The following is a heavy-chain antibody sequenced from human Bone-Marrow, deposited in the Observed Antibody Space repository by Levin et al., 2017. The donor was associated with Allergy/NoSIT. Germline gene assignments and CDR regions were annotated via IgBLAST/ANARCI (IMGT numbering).Heavy chain of an antibody. D-gene: IGHD6-19*01. Sequence: PSETLSLTCSVSDASVSSGRYCWSWIRQPPGGGLEWMGSIYYSGTIHYNPSLKSRVTLSIEASKNQFSLNLTSVTAADTAVYYCARGQYSSGWDQSFGYWGQGTLVSVSS. V-gene: IGHV4-61*01. CDR3: ARGQYSSGWDQSFGY. CDR1: DASVSSGRYC. J-gene: IGHJ4*02. CDR2: IYYSGTI.